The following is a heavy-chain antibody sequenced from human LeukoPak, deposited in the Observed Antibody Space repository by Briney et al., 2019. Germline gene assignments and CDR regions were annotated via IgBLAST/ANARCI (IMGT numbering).Heavy chain of an antibody. CDR1: GFTFSSYN. CDR3: ARVYSSSWYFGYLYIDV. J-gene: IGHJ6*03. V-gene: IGHV3-21*01. CDR2: ISWRSSDI. D-gene: IGHD6-13*01. Sequence: GGSLRLSCAASGFTFSSYNMKWVRQAPGKGLEWVSSISWRSSDIEYADSVKGRFTISRDNAKKSLYLQMNNLRAEDTAVYYCARVYSSSWYFGYLYIDVWGNGTTVTVSS.